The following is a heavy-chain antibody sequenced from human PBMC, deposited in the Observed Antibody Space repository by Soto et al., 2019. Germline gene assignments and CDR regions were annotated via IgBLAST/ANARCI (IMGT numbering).Heavy chain of an antibody. D-gene: IGHD1-26*01. J-gene: IGHJ6*02. CDR3: AREHHYGGSSYGMDV. Sequence: QVHLVQSGAEVRKPGASVEVSCKASGYTFTSYGVSWVRQAPGQGLEWMGWISIYNGNTIYAQKFQGRVTMSTPTSTNIAYMQLRSLRSDDTAVYYCAREHHYGGSSYGMDVWGQGTTVTVSS. CDR2: ISIYNGNT. V-gene: IGHV1-18*04. CDR1: GYTFTSYG.